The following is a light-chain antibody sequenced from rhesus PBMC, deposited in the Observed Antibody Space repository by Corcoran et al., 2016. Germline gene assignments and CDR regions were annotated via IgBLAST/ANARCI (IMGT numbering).Light chain of an antibody. J-gene: IGKJ3*01. CDR1: QSISTW. Sequence: DIQMTQSPSSLSASVGDTVTITCRASQSISTWLAWYQQKPGKAPNLLIYKASTLQSGVPSRVSGSGSGTDFTFTITSLQSEDFATYYCQQYSSGLTFGPGTKLDFK. V-gene: IGKV1-22*01. CDR3: QQYSSGLT. CDR2: KAS.